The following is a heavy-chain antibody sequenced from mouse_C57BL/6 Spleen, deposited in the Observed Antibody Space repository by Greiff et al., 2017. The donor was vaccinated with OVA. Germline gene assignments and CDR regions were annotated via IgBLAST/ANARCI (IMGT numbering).Heavy chain of an antibody. Sequence: VQLQQSGAELVMPGASVKLSCKASGYTSTSYWMHWVKQRPGQGLEWIGEIDPSDSYTNYNQKFKGKSTLTVDKSSSTAYMQLSSLTSEDSAVYYCARKDWDYWGQGTSVTVSS. CDR1: GYTSTSYW. CDR3: ARKDWDY. J-gene: IGHJ4*01. V-gene: IGHV1-69*01. CDR2: IDPSDSYT.